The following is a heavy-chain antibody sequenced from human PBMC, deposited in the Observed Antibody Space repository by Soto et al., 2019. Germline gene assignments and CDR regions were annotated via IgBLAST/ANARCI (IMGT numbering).Heavy chain of an antibody. CDR1: GGSISSYY. D-gene: IGHD3-3*01. CDR3: ARDEYYDFWIGIEP. CDR2: IYYSGST. J-gene: IGHJ5*02. Sequence: PWETLSLTCTVSGGSISSYYWSWIRQPPGKGLEWIGYIYYSGSTNYNPSLKSRVTISVDTSKNQFSLKLSSVTAADTAVYYCARDEYYDFWIGIEPWGQGTLVSVSS. V-gene: IGHV4-59*12.